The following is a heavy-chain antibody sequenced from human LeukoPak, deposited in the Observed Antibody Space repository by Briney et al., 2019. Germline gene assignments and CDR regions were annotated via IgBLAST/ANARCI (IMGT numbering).Heavy chain of an antibody. CDR3: ARARSLLTSYYMDH. CDR1: GFSFSAYS. D-gene: IGHD3-9*01. J-gene: IGHJ4*02. CDR2: IGASGSSI. Sequence: GGSLRLSCAASGFSFSAYSMTWVRQAPGKGLEWLSYIGASGSSIFDADSVKGRFTISRDNAKSSLYLQMNSLRAEDTAVYYCARARSLLTSYYMDHWGQGILVSVSS. V-gene: IGHV3-48*04.